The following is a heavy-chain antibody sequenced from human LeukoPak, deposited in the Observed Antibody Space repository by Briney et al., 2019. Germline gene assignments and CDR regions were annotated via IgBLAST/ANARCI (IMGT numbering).Heavy chain of an antibody. J-gene: IGHJ3*02. Sequence: GGSLRLSCAASGFTFDDYAMHWVRQAPGKGLEWVSGISWNSGSIGYADSVKGRFTISRDNAKNSLYLQMNSLRAEDTALYYCAKEICGGDCYSGDAFDIWGQGTMVTVSS. D-gene: IGHD2-21*02. CDR1: GFTFDDYA. CDR3: AKEICGGDCYSGDAFDI. V-gene: IGHV3-9*01. CDR2: ISWNSGSI.